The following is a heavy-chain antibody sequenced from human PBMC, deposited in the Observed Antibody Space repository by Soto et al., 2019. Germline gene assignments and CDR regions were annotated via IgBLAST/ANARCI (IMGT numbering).Heavy chain of an antibody. CDR2: IYTSGST. V-gene: IGHV4-4*07. Sequence: SETLSLTCTVSGGSISSYYWSWIRQPAGKGLEWIGRIYTSGSTNYNPSLKSRVTMSVDTSKNQFSLKLSSVTAADTAVYYCARDRATVTEMYYYYGMDVWGQGXTVTVSS. CDR1: GGSISSYY. CDR3: ARDRATVTEMYYYYGMDV. D-gene: IGHD4-4*01. J-gene: IGHJ6*02.